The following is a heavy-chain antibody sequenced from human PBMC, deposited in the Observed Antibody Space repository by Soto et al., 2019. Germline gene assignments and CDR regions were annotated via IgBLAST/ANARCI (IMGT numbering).Heavy chain of an antibody. CDR1: GFTFSSYA. J-gene: IGHJ3*02. CDR2: ISGSGGST. D-gene: IGHD3-9*01. Sequence: HPGGSLRLSCAASGFTFSSYAMSWVRQAPGKGLEWVSAISGSGGSTYYADSVKGRFTISRDNSKNTLYLQMNSLRAEDTAVYYCAKDFRFDLAAFDIWGQGTMVTVSS. CDR3: AKDFRFDLAAFDI. V-gene: IGHV3-23*01.